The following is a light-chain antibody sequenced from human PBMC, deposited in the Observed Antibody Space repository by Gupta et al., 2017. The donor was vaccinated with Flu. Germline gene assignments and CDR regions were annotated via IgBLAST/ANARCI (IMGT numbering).Light chain of an antibody. V-gene: IGLV1-40*01. CDR2: GNN. CDR1: SSNIGAGYG. Sequence: QSVLTQPPSVSGAPGQGVTISCTGSSSNIGAGYGVHWYQQLPGTAPNLLIYGNNNRHSGVPDRFSGSKSGTSASLAITGLQAEDEADYYCQSYDSSRSASGVFGGGTKLTVL. J-gene: IGLJ3*02. CDR3: QSYDSSRSASGV.